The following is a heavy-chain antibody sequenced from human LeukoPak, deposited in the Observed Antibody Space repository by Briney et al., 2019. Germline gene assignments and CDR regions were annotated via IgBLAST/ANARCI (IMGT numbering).Heavy chain of an antibody. J-gene: IGHJ4*02. CDR3: TRGNGVAGDY. CDR2: LSPNSGQT. Sequence: ASVKVSCKASGYTFTSYDINWVRQATGQGLEWMGWLSPNSGQTAYVQKFQGSFTMTRDISISTFYMELSSLKSEDTAVYYCTRGNGVAGDYWGQGTLVTVSS. V-gene: IGHV1-8*01. D-gene: IGHD6-19*01. CDR1: GYTFTSYD.